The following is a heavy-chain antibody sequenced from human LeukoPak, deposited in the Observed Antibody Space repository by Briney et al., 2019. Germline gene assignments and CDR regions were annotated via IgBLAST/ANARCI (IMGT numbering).Heavy chain of an antibody. V-gene: IGHV1-18*01. CDR2: ISAYNGNT. J-gene: IGHJ4*02. Sequence: ASVKVSCKASGYTFTSYGISWVRQAPGQGLEWMGWISAYNGNTNYAQKLQGRVTMTTDTSTSTAYMELRSLRSDDTAVYYCARDRLWIGELLLDYWGQGTLVTVSS. D-gene: IGHD3-10*01. CDR3: ARDRLWIGELLLDY. CDR1: GYTFTSYG.